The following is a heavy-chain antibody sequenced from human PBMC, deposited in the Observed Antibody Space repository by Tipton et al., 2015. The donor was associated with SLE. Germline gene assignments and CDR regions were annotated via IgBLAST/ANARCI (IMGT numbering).Heavy chain of an antibody. CDR2: ISYDGSNK. CDR3: AREPSDGSSWPPDDY. Sequence: QVQLVQSGPEVKKPGASVKVSCKASGYTFTSYAMHWVRQAPGKGLEWVAVISYDGSNKYYADSVKGRFTISRDNSKNTLYLQMNSLRAEDTAVYYCAREPSDGSSWPPDDYWGQGTLVTVSS. V-gene: IGHV3-30*04. CDR1: GYTFTSYA. D-gene: IGHD6-13*01. J-gene: IGHJ4*02.